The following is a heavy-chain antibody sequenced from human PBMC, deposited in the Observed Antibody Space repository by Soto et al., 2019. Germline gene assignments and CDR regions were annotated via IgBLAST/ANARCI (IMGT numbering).Heavy chain of an antibody. CDR2: ISGSGGST. CDR3: ANNGDGHYYGSGSYYFDD. CDR1: GFTFSSYA. V-gene: IGHV3-23*01. D-gene: IGHD3-10*01. J-gene: IGHJ4*02. Sequence: EVQLLESGGGLVQPGGSLRLSCAASGFTFSSYAMSWVRQGPGKGLEWVSAISGSGGSTYYADSVKGRFTISRDNSKNTLHLQMNSLRAEDTAVYYCANNGDGHYYGSGSYYFDDWGQGILDTVSS.